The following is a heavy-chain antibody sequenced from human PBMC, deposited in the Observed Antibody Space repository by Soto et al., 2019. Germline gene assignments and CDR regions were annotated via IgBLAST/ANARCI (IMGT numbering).Heavy chain of an antibody. J-gene: IGHJ4*02. Sequence: GGSLRLSCAASGFTFSSYAMHWVRQAPGKGLEWVAVISYDGSNKYYADSVKGRFTISRDNSKNTLYLQMNSLRAEDTAVYYCARDPYSSSVGYFDYWGQGTLVTVSS. CDR3: ARDPYSSSVGYFDY. V-gene: IGHV3-30-3*01. CDR1: GFTFSSYA. D-gene: IGHD6-6*01. CDR2: ISYDGSNK.